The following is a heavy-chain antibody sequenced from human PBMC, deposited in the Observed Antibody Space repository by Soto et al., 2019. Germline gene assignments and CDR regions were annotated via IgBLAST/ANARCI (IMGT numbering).Heavy chain of an antibody. D-gene: IGHD3-22*01. CDR3: TTDQDYYDSSGYYQNFDY. Sequence: SVKVSCKSSGGTFSSYAISWVRQAPGQGLEWMGGIVPIVGTTTYAQKFQGRVTITADEATSTAYMQLSRPRSDDTAVYYCTTDQDYYDSSGYYQNFDYWGQGTLVTVSS. V-gene: IGHV1-69*13. CDR1: GGTFSSYA. CDR2: IVPIVGTT. J-gene: IGHJ4*02.